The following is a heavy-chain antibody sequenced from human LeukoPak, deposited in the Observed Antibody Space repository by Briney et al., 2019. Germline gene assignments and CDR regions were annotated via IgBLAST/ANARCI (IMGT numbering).Heavy chain of an antibody. J-gene: IGHJ4*02. CDR3: ARDVIAVAGLFDY. CDR1: GFTFSSYS. CDR2: ITSSSYI. V-gene: IGHV3-21*01. D-gene: IGHD6-19*01. Sequence: GGSLRLSCAASGFTFSSYSMNWVRQAPGKGLEWVSCITSSSYIYYGDSVKGRFTISRDNAKNSLYPQMNSLRAEDTAVYYCARDVIAVAGLFDYWGQGTLVTVSS.